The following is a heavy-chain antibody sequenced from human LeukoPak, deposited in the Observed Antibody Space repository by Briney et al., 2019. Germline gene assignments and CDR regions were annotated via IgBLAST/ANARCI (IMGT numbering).Heavy chain of an antibody. V-gene: IGHV1-2*02. CDR1: GYTFTDYY. CDR2: INPKSGGT. CDR3: ARDGLYCSSTSCPVYYYYYMDV. D-gene: IGHD2-2*01. Sequence: ASVKVSCKASGYTFTDYYMHWVRQAPGQGLEWMGWINPKSGGTNYAQKFQGRVTMTRNMSTSTVYMELSSLRSEDTAVYYCARDGLYCSSTSCPVYYYYYMDVWGKGTTVTVSS. J-gene: IGHJ6*03.